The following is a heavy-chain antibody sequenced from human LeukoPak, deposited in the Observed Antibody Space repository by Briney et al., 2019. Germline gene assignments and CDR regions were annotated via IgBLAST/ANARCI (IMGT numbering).Heavy chain of an antibody. D-gene: IGHD3-22*01. Sequence: SQTLSLTCGVSGGSISSGSYYWSWIRQPAGEGLEWIGRIYTSGSTNYNPSLKSRVTMSVDTSKNQFSLKLSSVTAADTAVYYCARAGSYYDSSGKYNWFDPWGQGTLVTVSS. J-gene: IGHJ5*02. CDR1: GGSISSGSYY. CDR3: ARAGSYYDSSGKYNWFDP. CDR2: IYTSGST. V-gene: IGHV4-61*02.